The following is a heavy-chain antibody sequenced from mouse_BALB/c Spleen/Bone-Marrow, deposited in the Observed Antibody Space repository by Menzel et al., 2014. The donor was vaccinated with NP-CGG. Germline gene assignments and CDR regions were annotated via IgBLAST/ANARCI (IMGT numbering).Heavy chain of an antibody. V-gene: IGHV1-80*01. D-gene: IGHD2-4*01. J-gene: IGHJ3*01. CDR3: AREGYDHDWFAY. Sequence: VQLQQSGAELVRPGSSVKISCKASGYAFSSYWMNWVKQRPGQGLEWIGQIYPGDGDTNYNGKFKGKATLTADKSSSTAYMQLSSLTSEDSAVHFCAREGYDHDWFAYWGQGALVTVS. CDR2: IYPGDGDT. CDR1: GYAFSSYW.